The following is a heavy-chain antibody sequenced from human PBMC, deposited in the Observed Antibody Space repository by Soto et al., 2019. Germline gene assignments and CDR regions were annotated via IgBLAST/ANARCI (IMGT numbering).Heavy chain of an antibody. D-gene: IGHD3-10*01. CDR1: GYTFTSYA. CDR3: ARDLSSPDWLGSVFNYYYYMDV. Sequence: QVQLVQSGAEVKKPGASVKVSCKASGYTFTSYAMHWVRQAPGQRLEWMGWINAGNGNTKYSQKFQGRVTITRDTSASTAYMELSSLRSEDTAVYYCARDLSSPDWLGSVFNYYYYMDVWGKGTTVTVSS. CDR2: INAGNGNT. J-gene: IGHJ6*03. V-gene: IGHV1-3*01.